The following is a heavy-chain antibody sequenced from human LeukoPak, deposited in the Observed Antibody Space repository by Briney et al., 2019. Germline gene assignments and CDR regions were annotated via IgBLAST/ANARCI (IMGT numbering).Heavy chain of an antibody. V-gene: IGHV1-69*13. Sequence: ASVKVSCKASGGTFSSYAISWVRQAPGQGLEWMGGIIPIFGTANYAQKFQGRVTITADESTSTAYMELSSLRSEDTAVYYCARDREVATTRYYYYMDVWGKGTTVTISS. J-gene: IGHJ6*03. CDR3: ARDREVATTRYYYYMDV. CDR2: IIPIFGTA. CDR1: GGTFSSYA. D-gene: IGHD5-12*01.